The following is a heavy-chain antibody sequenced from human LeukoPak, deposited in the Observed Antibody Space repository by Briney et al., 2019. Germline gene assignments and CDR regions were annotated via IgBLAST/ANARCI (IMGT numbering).Heavy chain of an antibody. V-gene: IGHV1-69*13. Sequence: SVKVSCKASGGTFSSYAISWVRQAPGQGLEWMGGIIPIFGTANYAQKFQGRVTITADESTSTAYVELSRLRSDDTAVYYCARVMITFGGVIAPHFDYWGQGTLVTVSS. D-gene: IGHD3-16*02. CDR2: IIPIFGTA. CDR1: GGTFSSYA. J-gene: IGHJ4*02. CDR3: ARVMITFGGVIAPHFDY.